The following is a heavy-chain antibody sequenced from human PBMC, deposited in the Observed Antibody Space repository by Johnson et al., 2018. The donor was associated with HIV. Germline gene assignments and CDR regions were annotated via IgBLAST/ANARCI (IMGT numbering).Heavy chain of an antibody. CDR2: INWNGGST. J-gene: IGHJ3*02. CDR1: GFTFNDYG. V-gene: IGHV3-20*04. CDR3: ARAFGSGGYSSSWYLGLGCFDI. Sequence: VQLVESGGGVVQPGRSLRLSCAASGFTFNDYGMSWVRQSPGKGLEWVSGINWNGGSTHYADSVKGRFTISRDNAKNSLYLQMNSLRADDTALYYCARAFGSGGYSSSWYLGLGCFDIWGQGTMVTVSS. D-gene: IGHD6-13*01.